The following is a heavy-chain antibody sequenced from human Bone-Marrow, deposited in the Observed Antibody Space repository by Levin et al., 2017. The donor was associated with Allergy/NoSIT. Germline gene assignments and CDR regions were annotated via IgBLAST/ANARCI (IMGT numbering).Heavy chain of an antibody. Sequence: LSLTCAASGFTLRQSWMTWVRQAPGKGLEWVAKIKADGSEKYYVDSLKGRFSISRDNTRKSVSLQISNLRAEDTAVYYCARDSFSTSSGLDYYYGLDVWGQGTTVTV. V-gene: IGHV3-7*01. CDR3: ARDSFSTSSGLDYYYGLDV. D-gene: IGHD2-2*01. J-gene: IGHJ6*02. CDR1: GFTLRQSW. CDR2: IKADGSEK.